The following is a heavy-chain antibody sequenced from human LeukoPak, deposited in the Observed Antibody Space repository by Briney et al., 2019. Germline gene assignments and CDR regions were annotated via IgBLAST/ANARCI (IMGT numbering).Heavy chain of an antibody. CDR3: AGHYYVSYFDY. D-gene: IGHD3-10*02. V-gene: IGHV3-53*01. Sequence: GGSLRLSCAASGFTVSSNYMSWVRQDPGKGLEWVSVIYSGGSTYYADSVKGRFTISRDNSKNTLYLQMNSLRAEDTAVYYCAGHYYVSYFDYWGQGTLVTVSS. CDR1: GFTVSSNY. CDR2: IYSGGST. J-gene: IGHJ4*02.